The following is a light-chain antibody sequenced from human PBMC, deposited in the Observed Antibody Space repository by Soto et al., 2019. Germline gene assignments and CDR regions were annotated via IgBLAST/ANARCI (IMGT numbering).Light chain of an antibody. CDR1: QSVVDNY. CDR3: HQHGVSPRFT. Sequence: EVVLTQSPGTLSLSPGERATLSCRASQSVVDNYLAWYQQKPGQAPRLLIYGASSRATGIPDRFSGSGSGTDFSLTISRLEPEDFAVYYCHQHGVSPRFTFGQGTKLEI. V-gene: IGKV3-20*01. J-gene: IGKJ2*01. CDR2: GAS.